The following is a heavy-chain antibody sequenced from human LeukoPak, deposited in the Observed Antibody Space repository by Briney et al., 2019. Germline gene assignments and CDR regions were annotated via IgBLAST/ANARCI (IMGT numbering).Heavy chain of an antibody. J-gene: IGHJ3*02. V-gene: IGHV1-46*01. CDR3: ARTVDPLNPDAFDI. D-gene: IGHD5-12*01. CDR1: GYTFTSYH. CDR2: INPTGGST. Sequence: GASVKVSCKASGYTFTSYHMHWVRQAPGQGLEWLGIINPTGGSTNYAQKFQGRVTMTTDTSTSTAYMELRSLRSDDTAVYYCARTVDPLNPDAFDIWGQGTMVTVSS.